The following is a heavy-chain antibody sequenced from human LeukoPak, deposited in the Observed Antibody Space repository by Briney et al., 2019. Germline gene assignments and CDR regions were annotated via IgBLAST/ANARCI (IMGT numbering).Heavy chain of an antibody. V-gene: IGHV3-66*01. J-gene: IGHJ4*02. CDR2: IYSGGST. CDR3: ASTFYGASPPY. D-gene: IGHD4-17*01. Sequence: GGSLRLSCAASGFTVSSNYMSWVRQAPGKGLEWVSVIYSGGSTYYADSVKGRFTISRDNSKNTLYLQMNSLRAEDTAVYYCASTFYGASPPYWGQGTLVTVSS. CDR1: GFTVSSNY.